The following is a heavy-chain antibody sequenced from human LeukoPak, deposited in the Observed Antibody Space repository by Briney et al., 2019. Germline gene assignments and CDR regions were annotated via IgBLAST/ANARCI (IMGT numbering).Heavy chain of an antibody. Sequence: ASVKVSCKASGYTFTGYYMHWVRQAPGQGLEWMGWINPNSGGTNYAQKFQGRVTMTRDTSISTAYMELSRLRSDGTAVYYCARRYFDWTSYYYYGMDVWGQGTTVTVSS. D-gene: IGHD3-9*01. J-gene: IGHJ6*02. CDR2: INPNSGGT. CDR3: ARRYFDWTSYYYYGMDV. CDR1: GYTFTGYY. V-gene: IGHV1-2*02.